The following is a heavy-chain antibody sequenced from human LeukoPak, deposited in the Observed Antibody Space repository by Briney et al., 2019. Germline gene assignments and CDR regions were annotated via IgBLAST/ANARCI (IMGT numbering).Heavy chain of an antibody. CDR3: ARAGYCGDAGCRGGSAFDV. CDR2: ISAYNGDT. D-gene: IGHD2-21*01. V-gene: IGHV1-18*01. CDR1: GYTFSNYG. Sequence: EASVRVSCKTSGYTFSNYGIYWVRQAPGQGLECMGWISAYNGDTRYAQILQGRFTVTTDTSTSTAYMELRSLTYDNTAVYYCARAGYCGDAGCRGGSAFDVWGQGTMVTVSS. J-gene: IGHJ3*01.